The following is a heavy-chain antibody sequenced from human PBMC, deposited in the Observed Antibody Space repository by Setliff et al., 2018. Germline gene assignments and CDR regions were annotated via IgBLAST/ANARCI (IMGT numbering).Heavy chain of an antibody. CDR2: INHSGST. CDR3: ARGLPYYDILTGYYRTPPDY. D-gene: IGHD3-9*01. V-gene: IGHV4-34*01. J-gene: IGHJ4*02. Sequence: PSETLSLTCGGYGGSISDYYWSWIRRPPGKGLEWIGEINHSGSTNYNPSLKSRVTISLDTSRNQVSLKLSSVTAADTAVYYCARGLPYYDILTGYYRTPPDYWGQGTLVTVSS. CDR1: GGSISDYY.